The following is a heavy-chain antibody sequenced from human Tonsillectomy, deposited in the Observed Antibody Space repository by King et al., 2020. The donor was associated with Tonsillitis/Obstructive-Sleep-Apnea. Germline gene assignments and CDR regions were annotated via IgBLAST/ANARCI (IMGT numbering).Heavy chain of an antibody. J-gene: IGHJ5*02. CDR3: AKDFAAVTGDPGS. CDR1: GFTFSTYA. V-gene: IGHV3-23*04. D-gene: IGHD6-19*01. CDR2: ISGSNGGT. Sequence: VQLVESGGGLVQPGGSLRLSCVASGFTFSTYAMTWVRQAPGKGPEWVSGISGSNGGTYYAASVKGRFTISRDNSKNTLYLQMNGLRADDTALYYCAKDFAAVTGDPGSWGQGTLVTVSS.